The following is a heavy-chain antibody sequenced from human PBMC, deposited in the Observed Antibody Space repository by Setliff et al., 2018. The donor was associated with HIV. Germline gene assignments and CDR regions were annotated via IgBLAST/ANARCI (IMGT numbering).Heavy chain of an antibody. CDR3: VRDDSNGPNSLDP. Sequence: PGGSLRLSCAASGFTFSNYAMHWVRQAPGKGLEWVAVISDDGSAKYYGDSVKGRFTISRDNSKDTLYLDLNSLRSEDTAVYCCVRDDSNGPNSLDPWGQGTLVTVSS. CDR1: GFTFSNYA. J-gene: IGHJ5*02. CDR2: ISDDGSAK. V-gene: IGHV3-30*04. D-gene: IGHD2-8*01.